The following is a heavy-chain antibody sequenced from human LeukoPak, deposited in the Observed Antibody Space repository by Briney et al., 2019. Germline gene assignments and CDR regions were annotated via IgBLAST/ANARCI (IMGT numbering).Heavy chain of an antibody. CDR2: ISRNGPT. Sequence: GGSLRLSCAASGFTFGTHDMQWVRQAPGKGLEWVSGISRNGPTYYSDSVRGRFTISRDNSKDTLYLQMSSLRAEDTAVYYCAKGGYFNFENWGQGTVVSVSS. CDR1: GFTFGTHD. D-gene: IGHD2-2*03. V-gene: IGHV3-23*01. J-gene: IGHJ3*02. CDR3: AKGGYFNFEN.